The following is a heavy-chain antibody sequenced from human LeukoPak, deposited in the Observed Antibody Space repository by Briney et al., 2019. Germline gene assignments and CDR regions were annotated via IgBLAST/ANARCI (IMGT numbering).Heavy chain of an antibody. Sequence: GGSLRLSCAASGFTFSSYAMHWVRQAPGKGLEWVAVISYDGSNKYYADSVKGRFTISRDNSKNTLYLQMNSLRAEDTAVYYCARSLGGIQLWLGAFDIWGQGTMVTVSS. D-gene: IGHD5-18*01. CDR1: GFTFSSYA. J-gene: IGHJ3*02. CDR3: ARSLGGIQLWLGAFDI. CDR2: ISYDGSNK. V-gene: IGHV3-30*04.